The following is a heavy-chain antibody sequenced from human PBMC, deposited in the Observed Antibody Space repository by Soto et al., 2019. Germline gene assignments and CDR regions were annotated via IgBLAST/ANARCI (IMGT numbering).Heavy chain of an antibody. V-gene: IGHV3-33*01. CDR3: ARDNALMVYAIPHSHYYYYGMDV. CDR1: GFTFSSYG. J-gene: IGHJ6*02. D-gene: IGHD2-8*01. Sequence: XGSLRLSCAASGFTFSSYGMHWVRQAAGKGLEWVAVIWYDGSNKYYADSVKGRFTISRDNSKNTLYLQMNSLRAEDTAVYYCARDNALMVYAIPHSHYYYYGMDVWGQGTTVTVSS. CDR2: IWYDGSNK.